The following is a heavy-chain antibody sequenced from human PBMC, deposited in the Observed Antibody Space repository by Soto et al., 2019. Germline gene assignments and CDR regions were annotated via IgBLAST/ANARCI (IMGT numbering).Heavy chain of an antibody. CDR3: ATDAIVGAKNNSFDP. CDR2: FDPEDGET. V-gene: IGHV1-24*01. Sequence: ASVKVSCKVSGYTLTELSMHWVRQAPGKGLEWMGGFDPEDGETIYAQKFQGRVTMTEDTSTDTAYMELSSLRSEDTAVYYCATDAIVGAKNNSFDPWGQGTLVTVSS. J-gene: IGHJ5*02. D-gene: IGHD1-26*01. CDR1: GYTLTELS.